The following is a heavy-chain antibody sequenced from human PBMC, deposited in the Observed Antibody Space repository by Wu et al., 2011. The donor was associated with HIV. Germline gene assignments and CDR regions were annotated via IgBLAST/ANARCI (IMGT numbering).Heavy chain of an antibody. CDR2: IIPLLGIP. CDR3: TRLSYYGDSGYYYFDD. Sequence: QVQLVQSGAEVKKPGSSVKVSCQASGGTFKTYAISWVRQAPGQGLEWMGGIIPLLGIPNYAQKFQDRVTITTDESTNTAYMELSSLRWEDTAIFYCTRLSYYGDSGYYYFDDWGQGTLVTVSS. CDR1: GGTFKTYA. V-gene: IGHV1-69*05. J-gene: IGHJ4*02. D-gene: IGHD3-22*01.